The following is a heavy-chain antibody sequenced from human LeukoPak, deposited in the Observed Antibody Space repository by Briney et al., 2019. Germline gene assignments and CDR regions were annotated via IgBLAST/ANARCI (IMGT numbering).Heavy chain of an antibody. CDR3: ARQTSGMAFDI. CDR2: IYYSGNT. D-gene: IGHD1-26*01. J-gene: IGHJ3*02. V-gene: IGHV4-39*01. CDR1: GGSISSSSSY. Sequence: SETLSLTCTDPGGSISSSSSYWGWIRQPPGKGLEWIGTIYYSGNTNYSPSLESRVTVSVDTSTNQFSLKLSSVTAADTAVYHCARQTSGMAFDIWGQGIMVTVSS.